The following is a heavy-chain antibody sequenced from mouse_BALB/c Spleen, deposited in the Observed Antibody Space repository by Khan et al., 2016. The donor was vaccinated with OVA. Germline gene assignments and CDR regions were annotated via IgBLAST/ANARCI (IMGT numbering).Heavy chain of an antibody. D-gene: IGHD1-1*01. J-gene: IGHJ3*01. CDR3: ARLAYYCDSVGFAY. CDR2: ISSGGSYT. Sequence: EVELVESGGDLVKPEGSLKLSCAASGFTFSTYGMSWVRQTPDKRLEWVATISSGGSYTYYPDSVQGRFTISRDNAKNTLYLQMSSLKSEDTAVFYFARLAYYCDSVGFAYWGQGTLVTVSA. V-gene: IGHV5-6*01. CDR1: GFTFSTYG.